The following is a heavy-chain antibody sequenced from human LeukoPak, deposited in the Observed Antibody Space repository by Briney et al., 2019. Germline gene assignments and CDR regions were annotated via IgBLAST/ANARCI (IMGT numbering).Heavy chain of an antibody. CDR2: IIPIFGTA. V-gene: IGHV1-69*05. D-gene: IGHD6-6*01. Sequence: SVRVSCKASGGTFSSYAISWVRQAPGQGLEWMGGIIPIFGTANYAQKFQGRVTITTDESTSTAYMELSSLRSEDTAVYYCARDHSSSQRHGFDYWGQGTLVTVSS. J-gene: IGHJ4*02. CDR3: ARDHSSSQRHGFDY. CDR1: GGTFSSYA.